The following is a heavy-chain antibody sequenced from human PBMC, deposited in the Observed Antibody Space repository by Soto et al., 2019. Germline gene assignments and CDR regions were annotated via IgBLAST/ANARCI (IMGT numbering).Heavy chain of an antibody. J-gene: IGHJ5*02. CDR1: GYSFTDFA. Sequence: QAQLVQSGAEVKKPGASVKVSCKASGYSFTDFAMHWVRLASGQRLEWMGWINADKGDTKYSPKFQGRVTITRDTCATTVYMELRSLRSEDTAVYYCARGPLSGVATTWDYANWFDPWGQGRLVTVST. CDR3: ARGPLSGVATTWDYANWFDP. V-gene: IGHV1-3*01. CDR2: INADKGDT. D-gene: IGHD5-12*01.